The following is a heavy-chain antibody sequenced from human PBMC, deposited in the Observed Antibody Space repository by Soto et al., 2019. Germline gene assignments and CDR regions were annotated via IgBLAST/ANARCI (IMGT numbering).Heavy chain of an antibody. CDR3: AREPYYYDSSGSPIAY. CDR1: GYSFTSYW. V-gene: IGHV5-51*01. D-gene: IGHD3-22*01. J-gene: IGHJ4*02. CDR2: IYPGDSDT. Sequence: PGESLKISCKGSGYSFTSYWIGWVRQMPGKGLEWMGIIYPGDSDTRYSPSFQGHVTISADKSISTAYLQWSSLKASDTAMYYCAREPYYYDSSGSPIAYWGQGTLVTVYS.